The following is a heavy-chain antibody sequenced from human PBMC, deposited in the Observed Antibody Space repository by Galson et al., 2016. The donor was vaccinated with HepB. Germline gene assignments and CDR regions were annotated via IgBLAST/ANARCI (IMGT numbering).Heavy chain of an antibody. CDR3: ARGAVGATILGNWFDP. Sequence: SLRLSCAASGFTFSSYSMNWVRQAPGKGLEWVSYISNASSAIFYADSVKGRFTISRDNAKNSLYLQMNSLRDEDSAIYFCARGAVGATILGNWFDPWGQGTLVTVSS. D-gene: IGHD1-26*01. CDR2: ISNASSAI. CDR1: GFTFSSYS. J-gene: IGHJ5*02. V-gene: IGHV3-48*02.